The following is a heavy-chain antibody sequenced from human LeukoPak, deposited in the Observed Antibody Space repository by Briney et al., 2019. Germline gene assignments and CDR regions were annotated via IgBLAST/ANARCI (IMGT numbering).Heavy chain of an antibody. CDR1: GGSISSYY. CDR2: IYYSGST. Sequence: SETLSLTCTVSGGSISSYYWSWLRQPPGKGLEWIGYIYYSGSTNYNPSLKSRVTIPVETSKNQFSLKLSSVTAADTAVYYCARTQNTAMVPEWFDPRGQGTLVTVSS. V-gene: IGHV4-59*01. D-gene: IGHD5-18*01. CDR3: ARTQNTAMVPEWFDP. J-gene: IGHJ5*02.